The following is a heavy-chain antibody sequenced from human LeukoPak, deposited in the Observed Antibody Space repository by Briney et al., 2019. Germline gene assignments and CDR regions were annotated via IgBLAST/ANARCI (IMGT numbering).Heavy chain of an antibody. CDR2: ITHSGST. CDR3: ARKPTYYYDSSGYYHRLNAFDI. Sequence: PSETLSLTCAVYGGSFSGYYWSWIRQPPGKGLGWIGEITHSGSTNYNPSLTSRVTISVDTSKSQFSLKLSSVTAADTAVYYCARKPTYYYDSSGYYHRLNAFDIWGQGTMVTVSS. CDR1: GGSFSGYY. J-gene: IGHJ3*02. D-gene: IGHD3-22*01. V-gene: IGHV4-34*01.